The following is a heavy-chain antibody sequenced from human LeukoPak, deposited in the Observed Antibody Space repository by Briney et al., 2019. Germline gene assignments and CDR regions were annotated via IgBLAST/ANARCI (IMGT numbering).Heavy chain of an antibody. D-gene: IGHD2-2*01. V-gene: IGHV3-66*01. CDR2: IYSGGST. CDR3: ARDSYCSSTSCYGGKIDY. CDR1: GFTVSSNY. J-gene: IGHJ4*02. Sequence: GGSLRLSCAASGFTVSSNYMSWVRQAPGKGLEWVSVIYSGGSTYYADSVKGRFTISRDNSKNTLYLQMNSLRAEDTAVYYCARDSYCSSTSCYGGKIDYWGQGTLVTVSS.